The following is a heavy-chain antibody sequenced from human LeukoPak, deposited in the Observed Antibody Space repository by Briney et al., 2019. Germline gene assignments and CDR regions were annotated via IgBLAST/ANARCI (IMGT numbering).Heavy chain of an antibody. CDR1: GFTFNSYN. CDR2: ISSSSSYM. D-gene: IGHD3-16*02. Sequence: GGSLRLSCVASGFTFNSYNMNWVRRAPGKGLEWVSSISSSSSYMYSADSVEGRFTISRDNAKNSLYLHMNSLRVEDTAVYYCVRDRALDYWGQGTLVTVSS. CDR3: VRDRALDY. V-gene: IGHV3-21*01. J-gene: IGHJ4*02.